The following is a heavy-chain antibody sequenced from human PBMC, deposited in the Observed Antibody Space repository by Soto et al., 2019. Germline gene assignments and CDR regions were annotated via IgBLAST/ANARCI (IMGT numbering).Heavy chain of an antibody. V-gene: IGHV3-30-3*01. D-gene: IGHD6-19*01. CDR3: ARDSSGWENWFDP. CDR2: ISYDGSNK. CDR1: GFTFSSYA. Sequence: QVQLVESGGGVVQPGRSLRLSCAASGFTFSSYAMHWVRQAPGKGLEWVAVISYDGSNKYYADSVKGRFTISRDNSENTLYLQMNSMRAEDTAVYYCARDSSGWENWFDPWCQGTLVTVAS. J-gene: IGHJ5*02.